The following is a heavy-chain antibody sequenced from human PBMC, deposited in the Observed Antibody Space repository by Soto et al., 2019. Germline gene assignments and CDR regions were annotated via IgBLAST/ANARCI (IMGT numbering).Heavy chain of an antibody. Sequence: QVQLVESGGGVVQPGRSLILSCAASGFTFSSYGMHWVRQAPGKGLEWVAVIWYDGSNKYYADSVKGRFTISRDNSKNTLYLQMNSLRAEDTAVYYCATYYYYYYYMDVWGKGTTVTVSS. CDR3: ATYYYYYYYMDV. J-gene: IGHJ6*03. V-gene: IGHV3-33*01. CDR1: GFTFSSYG. CDR2: IWYDGSNK.